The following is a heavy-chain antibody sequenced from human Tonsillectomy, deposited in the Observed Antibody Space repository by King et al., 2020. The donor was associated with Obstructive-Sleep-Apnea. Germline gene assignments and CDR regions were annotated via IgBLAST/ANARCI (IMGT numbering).Heavy chain of an antibody. J-gene: IGHJ5*02. CDR3: ARANMLTGYSPNWFDP. CDR1: GGSISSGGYY. CDR2: IFYSGST. Sequence: QLQESGPGLVKPSQTLSLTCTVSGGSISSGGYYWSWIRQHPGKGLEWIGYIFYSGSTYYNPSLKSRVIISVDTSKKQFSLKLSSVTAAETAVYYCARANMLTGYSPNWFDPWGQGTLVTVSS. V-gene: IGHV4-31*03. D-gene: IGHD3-9*01.